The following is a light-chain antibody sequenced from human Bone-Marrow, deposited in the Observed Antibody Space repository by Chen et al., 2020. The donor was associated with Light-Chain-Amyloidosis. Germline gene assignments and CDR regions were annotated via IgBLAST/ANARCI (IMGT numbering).Light chain of an antibody. CDR1: ESISHW. V-gene: IGKV1-5*03. Sequence: DTQMTQSPSTLSASVGDRVTITCRASESISHWLAWYRQKPGQAPKLLIFQASTLEDGVPSRFSGSGSGTDFTLTISSLQPDDFAVYYGQQYNSYPLTFGGGTKVEIK. J-gene: IGKJ4*01. CDR3: QQYNSYPLT. CDR2: QAS.